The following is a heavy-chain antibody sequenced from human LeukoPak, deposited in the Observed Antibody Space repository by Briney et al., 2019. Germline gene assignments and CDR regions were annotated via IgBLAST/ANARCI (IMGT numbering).Heavy chain of an antibody. CDR1: GFTFSNYA. Sequence: PGGSLRLSCAASGFTFSNYAIQWVRQAPGKGLEWVSAIGGSSGRTYYADSVKGRFTISRDNSKNTVYLQMNSLRAEDTAVYYCAKGVYESGSSPLDYWGQGTLVTVSS. CDR2: IGGSSGRT. CDR3: AKGVYESGSSPLDY. D-gene: IGHD3-10*01. J-gene: IGHJ4*02. V-gene: IGHV3-23*01.